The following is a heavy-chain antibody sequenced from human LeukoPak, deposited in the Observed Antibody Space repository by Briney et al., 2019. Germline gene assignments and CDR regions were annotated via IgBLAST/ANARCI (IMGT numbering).Heavy chain of an antibody. Sequence: ASVKVSCKASGYTFTGYYMHWVRQAPGQGLEWMGWINPNSGGTNYAQKFQGGVTMTRDTPISTAYMELSRLRSDDTAVYYCARITGYSSGWYGDYFDYWGQGTLVTVSS. V-gene: IGHV1-2*02. CDR3: ARITGYSSGWYGDYFDY. D-gene: IGHD6-19*01. J-gene: IGHJ4*02. CDR2: INPNSGGT. CDR1: GYTFTGYY.